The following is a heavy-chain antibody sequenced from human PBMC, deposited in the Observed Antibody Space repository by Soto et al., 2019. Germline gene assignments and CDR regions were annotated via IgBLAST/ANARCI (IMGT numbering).Heavy chain of an antibody. Sequence: ASVKVSCKASGGTFSSYAISWVRQAPGQGLEWMGGIIPIFGTANYAQKFQGRVTITADESTSTAYMELSSLRSEDTAVYYCASDILTGYYLSYVMDVWGQGTTVTFSS. V-gene: IGHV1-69*13. J-gene: IGHJ6*02. CDR3: ASDILTGYYLSYVMDV. CDR2: IIPIFGTA. CDR1: GGTFSSYA. D-gene: IGHD3-9*01.